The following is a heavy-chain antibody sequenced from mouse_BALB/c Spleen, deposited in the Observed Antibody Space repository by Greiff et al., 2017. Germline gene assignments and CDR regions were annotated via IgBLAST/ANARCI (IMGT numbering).Heavy chain of an antibody. J-gene: IGHJ1*01. D-gene: IGHD1-1*01. CDR2: IRLKSNNYAT. CDR1: GFTFSNYW. Sequence: EVHLVESGGGLVQPGGSLKLSCVASGFTFSNYWMNWVRQSPGKGLEWVAEIRLKSNNYATHYAESVKGRFTISRDDSKSSVYLQMNNLRAEDTGIYYCTRVYYYGSSAYWYFDVWGAGTTVTVSS. CDR3: TRVYYYGSSAYWYFDV. V-gene: IGHV6-6*02.